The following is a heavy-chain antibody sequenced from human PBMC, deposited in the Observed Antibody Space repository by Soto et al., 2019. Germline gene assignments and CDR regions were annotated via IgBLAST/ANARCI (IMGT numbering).Heavy chain of an antibody. J-gene: IGHJ4*02. CDR2: ISSSGGST. CDR1: GFTFSSYT. D-gene: IGHD7-27*01. V-gene: IGHV3-23*01. CDR3: AKGWGDY. Sequence: EVQLLESGGGLVQPGGSLRLSCAASGFTFSSYTMSWVRQGPGKGLEWVSGISSSGGSTVYADSVKGRFTISRDNFKNTLYLQMNGLRAEDTAVYYCAKGWGDYWGQGTPVNVSS.